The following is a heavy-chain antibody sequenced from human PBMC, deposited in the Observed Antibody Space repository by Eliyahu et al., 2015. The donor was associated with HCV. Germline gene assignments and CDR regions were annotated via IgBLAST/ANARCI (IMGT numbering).Heavy chain of an antibody. Sequence: EVQLVESGGGLVQPGGSLRLXXAASGFXFSSXGMNWVRQGPGKGLGWISYISGSSSAIYYADSVKGRFTISRDSAKNSLSLQMDSLRDEDTAVYYCARDLRDGVSGMDVWGQGTTVTVSS. CDR1: GFXFSSXG. J-gene: IGHJ6*02. V-gene: IGHV3-48*02. CDR3: ARDLRDGVSGMDV. D-gene: IGHD6-6*01. CDR2: ISGSSSAI.